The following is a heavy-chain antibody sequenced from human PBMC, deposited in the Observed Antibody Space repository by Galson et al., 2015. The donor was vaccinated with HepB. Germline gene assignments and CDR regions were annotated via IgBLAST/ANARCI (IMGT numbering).Heavy chain of an antibody. CDR1: GFTFSSYG. D-gene: IGHD5-12*01. V-gene: IGHV3-30*18. Sequence: SLRLSCAASGFTFSSYGMHWVRQAPGKGLEWVAVISYDGSNKYYIDSVKGRCTISRDNSKNTLYLQMNSLRAEDTAVYYCAKDHYSGYGRGFGDVWGQGTTVTVSS. CDR3: AKDHYSGYGRGFGDV. J-gene: IGHJ6*02. CDR2: ISYDGSNK.